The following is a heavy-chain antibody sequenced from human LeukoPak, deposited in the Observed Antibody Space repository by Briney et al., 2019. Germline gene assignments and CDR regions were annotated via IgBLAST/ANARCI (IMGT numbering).Heavy chain of an antibody. D-gene: IGHD6-19*01. CDR1: GYTFTDYF. V-gene: IGHV1-2*02. Sequence: ASVNVPCKASGYTFTDYFIHWVRQAPGHGLAWMGSINPDSDDTNYPQKFQGRVTMTRDTSINTAYVELHRLRSDDTAIYYCARRRGGAVGGWEPFAPWGQGTLVTVSS. CDR3: ARRRGGAVGGWEPFAP. CDR2: INPDSDDT. J-gene: IGHJ5*02.